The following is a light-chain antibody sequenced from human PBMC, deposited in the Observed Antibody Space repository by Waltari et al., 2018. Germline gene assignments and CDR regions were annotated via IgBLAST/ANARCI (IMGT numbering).Light chain of an antibody. CDR1: QSVLYSSNNKNY. V-gene: IGKV4-1*01. J-gene: IGKJ4*01. CDR2: WAS. Sequence: DIVMTQSPDSLAVSLGERATINCKSSQSVLYSSNNKNYLAWYQQKPGQPPKLLIYWASTRESGVPGRFSGSGSGTDFTLTISGLQAEDVAVYYCQQYYETPLTFGGGTKVDIK. CDR3: QQYYETPLT.